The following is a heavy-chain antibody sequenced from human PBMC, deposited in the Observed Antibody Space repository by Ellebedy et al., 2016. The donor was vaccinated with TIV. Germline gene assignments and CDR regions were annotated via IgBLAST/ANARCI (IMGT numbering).Heavy chain of an antibody. Sequence: SVKVSCXASGGTFSSYAISWVRQAPGQGLEWMGGIIPIFGTANYAQKFQGRVTITADESTSTAYMELSSLRSEDTAVYYCARSPGGDYSNYDLLYFDYWGQGTLVTVSS. CDR1: GGTFSSYA. CDR2: IIPIFGTA. D-gene: IGHD4-11*01. CDR3: ARSPGGDYSNYDLLYFDY. V-gene: IGHV1-69*13. J-gene: IGHJ4*02.